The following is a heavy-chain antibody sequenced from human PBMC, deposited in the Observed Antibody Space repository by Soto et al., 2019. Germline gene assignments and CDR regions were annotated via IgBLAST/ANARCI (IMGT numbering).Heavy chain of an antibody. V-gene: IGHV1-3*01. CDR2: INAGNGNT. CDR1: GYTFSSYL. D-gene: IGHD3-16*02. CDR3: ARDIVYDPPLFDY. J-gene: IGHJ4*02. Sequence: ASVKVSCKASGYTFSSYLMHWVRQAPGQRLEWMGWINAGNGNTKYSQKFQGRVTITRDTSASTAYMELSSLRSEDTGVYFCARDIVYDPPLFDYWGQGALVTSPQ.